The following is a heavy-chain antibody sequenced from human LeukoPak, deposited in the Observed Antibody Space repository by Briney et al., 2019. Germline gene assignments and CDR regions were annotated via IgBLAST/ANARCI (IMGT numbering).Heavy chain of an antibody. V-gene: IGHV3-48*01. Sequence: GGSLRLSCAASGFSFSSYSMNWVRQAPGKGLEWISYISSSSSTIHYADSVKGRFSISRDNSKNTLFLQMNSLRAEDTALYYCAKVMYSGGYYYFPYWGQGILVTVSS. D-gene: IGHD3-22*01. CDR1: GFSFSSYS. CDR3: AKVMYSGGYYYFPY. J-gene: IGHJ4*02. CDR2: ISSSSSTI.